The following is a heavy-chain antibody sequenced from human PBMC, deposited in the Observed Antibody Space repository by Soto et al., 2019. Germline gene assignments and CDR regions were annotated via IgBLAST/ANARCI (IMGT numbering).Heavy chain of an antibody. J-gene: IGHJ4*02. D-gene: IGHD6-13*01. CDR2: IYYSENT. V-gene: IGHV4-39*07. CDR1: GGSISRSSYY. CDR3: ARDEAAAPGY. Sequence: SETLSLTCTVSGGSISRSSYYWGWIRQPPGKGLEWIGSIYYSENTYSNPSLKSRVTISVDTSKSQFSLNLSSVTAADTAVYYCARDEAAAPGYWGQGTLVTVSS.